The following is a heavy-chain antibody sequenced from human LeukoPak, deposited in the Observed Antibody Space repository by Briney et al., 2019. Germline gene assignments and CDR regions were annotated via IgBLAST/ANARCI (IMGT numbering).Heavy chain of an antibody. Sequence: PGGSLRLSCVASEFVFSSHAMIWVRQAPGKGLEWISSITSSSSDIFYADSVKGRFTISRDNSKNTLFLQMNSLRAEDTAVYYCAKDRFCSAGNCYSRPTVTTSFDYWGQGTLVTVSS. V-gene: IGHV3-23*01. CDR3: AKDRFCSAGNCYSRPTVTTSFDY. CDR2: ITSSSSDI. J-gene: IGHJ4*02. D-gene: IGHD2-15*01. CDR1: EFVFSSHA.